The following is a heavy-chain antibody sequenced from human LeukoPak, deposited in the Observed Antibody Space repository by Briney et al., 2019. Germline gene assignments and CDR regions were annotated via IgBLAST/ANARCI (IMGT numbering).Heavy chain of an antibody. J-gene: IGHJ5*02. CDR3: ARDPSIWAENWFDP. CDR1: GGSISSSSYY. Sequence: SETLSLTCTVSGGSISSSSYYWGWIRQPPGKGLEWIGSIYHSGSTYYNPSLKSRVTISVDTSKNQFSLKLSSVTAADTAVYYCARDPSIWAENWFDPWGQGTLVTVSS. V-gene: IGHV4-39*07. D-gene: IGHD2-21*01. CDR2: IYHSGST.